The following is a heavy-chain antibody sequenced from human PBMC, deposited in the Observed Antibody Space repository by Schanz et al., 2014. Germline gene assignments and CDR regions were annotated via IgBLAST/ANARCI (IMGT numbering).Heavy chain of an antibody. J-gene: IGHJ4*02. V-gene: IGHV3-21*01. CDR3: ARDGDFDY. CDR1: GFVFRTFA. CDR2: ISSTSSYI. Sequence: EVQLLESGGTVVQPGGSLRVSCAASGFVFRTFAMYWVRQAPGKGLEWVSSISSTSSYIFYADSVKGRFTISRDNAKNSLYLQMNSLRAEDTAVYYCARDGDFDYWGQGTLVTVSS.